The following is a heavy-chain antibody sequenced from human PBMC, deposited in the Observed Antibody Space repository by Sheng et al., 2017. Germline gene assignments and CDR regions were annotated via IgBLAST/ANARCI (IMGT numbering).Heavy chain of an antibody. CDR2: ISSYNGET. Sequence: GGEVKNPGASVKVSCKSSGAPFSGFDISWVRQAPGQGLEWMGWISSYNGETRFSQKFQDRVTLTMDKSAITTSMELRSLRSDDTAVYYCTRGGGGANHYWGQGTLVTVSS. V-gene: IGHV1-18*01. D-gene: IGHD3-16*01. CDR1: GAPFSGFD. CDR3: TRGGGGANHY. J-gene: IGHJ4*02.